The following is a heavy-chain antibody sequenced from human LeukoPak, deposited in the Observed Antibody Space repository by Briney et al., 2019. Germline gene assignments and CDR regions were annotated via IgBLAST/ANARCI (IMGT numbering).Heavy chain of an antibody. CDR1: GFTFSSYP. Sequence: GGSLRLSCAASGFTFSSYPMHWVRQAPGRGLEYLATISNNGGRTYYANSVKGRFTISRDNSKNTLYLQMGSLRAEDMAVYYCAREDYSAYAFDIWGQGTMVTVPS. V-gene: IGHV3-64*01. CDR3: AREDYSAYAFDI. CDR2: ISNNGGRT. D-gene: IGHD4-11*01. J-gene: IGHJ3*02.